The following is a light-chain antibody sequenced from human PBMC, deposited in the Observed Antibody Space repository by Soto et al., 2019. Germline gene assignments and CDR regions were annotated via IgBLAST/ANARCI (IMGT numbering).Light chain of an antibody. J-gene: IGLJ1*01. V-gene: IGLV2-14*01. CDR3: SSYTSSSTGV. CDR2: EVS. CDR1: SSDVGGYNY. Sequence: LTQPASVSGSPGQSITISCTGTSSDVGGYNYVSWYQQHPGKAPKLMIYEVSNRPSGVSNRFSGSKSGNTASLTISGLQAEDEADYYCSSYTSSSTGVLGTGTKVTVL.